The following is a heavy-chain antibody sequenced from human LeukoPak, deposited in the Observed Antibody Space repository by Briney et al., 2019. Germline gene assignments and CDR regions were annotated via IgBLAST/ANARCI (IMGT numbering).Heavy chain of an antibody. D-gene: IGHD4-23*01. CDR3: ARDIGPDYGGNSDSNWFDP. J-gene: IGHJ5*02. V-gene: IGHV3-21*01. CDR2: IGSCSSYI. Sequence: GGSLRLSCAASGFTFSSYSMNWVRQAPGKGLEWISSIGSCSSYIYYADSVKGRFTISRDNAKNSLYLQMNSLRAEDTAGYYCARDIGPDYGGNSDSNWFDPWSQGTLVTVSS. CDR1: GFTFSSYS.